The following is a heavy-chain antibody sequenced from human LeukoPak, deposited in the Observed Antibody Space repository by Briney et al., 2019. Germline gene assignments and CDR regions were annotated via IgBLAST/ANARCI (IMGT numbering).Heavy chain of an antibody. V-gene: IGHV1-2*02. D-gene: IGHD6-19*01. CDR3: ARAYSSGWSGAHYYYYYGMDV. CDR1: GYTFTGYY. J-gene: IGHJ6*02. Sequence: ASVKVSCKASGYTFTGYYMHWVRQAPGQGLEWMGWINPNSGGTNYAQKVQGRVTMTRDTSISTAYMELSRLRSDDTAVYYCARAYSSGWSGAHYYYYYGMDVWGQGTTVTVSS. CDR2: INPNSGGT.